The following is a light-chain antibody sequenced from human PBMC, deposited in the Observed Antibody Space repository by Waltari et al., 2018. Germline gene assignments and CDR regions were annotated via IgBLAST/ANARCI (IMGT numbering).Light chain of an antibody. J-gene: IGKJ4*01. CDR2: DVF. CDR1: RTVGTY. CDR3: QQRKYWPPLT. Sequence: DIVLTQSPATLCLSPGETATLSCRASRTVGTYLAWYQHKPGQPPRLLIYDVFNSATGIPARFSGGGSGTNFTLTISSLEPEDSAVYFCQQRKYWPPLTFGGGTKVMIK. V-gene: IGKV3-11*01.